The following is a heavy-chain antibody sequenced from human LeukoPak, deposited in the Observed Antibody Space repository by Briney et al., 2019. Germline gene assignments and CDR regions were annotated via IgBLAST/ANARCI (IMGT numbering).Heavy chain of an antibody. CDR1: GGSISSYY. D-gene: IGHD1-26*01. CDR2: IYTSGST. V-gene: IGHV4-4*07. Sequence: SETLSLTCTVSGGSISSYYWSWIRQPAGKGLEWIGRIYTSGSTNYNPSLKSRVTISVDTSKNQFSLKLSSVTAADTAVYYCSGGYLYYYYYYMNVWGKGTTVTISS. J-gene: IGHJ6*03. CDR3: SGGYLYYYYYYMNV.